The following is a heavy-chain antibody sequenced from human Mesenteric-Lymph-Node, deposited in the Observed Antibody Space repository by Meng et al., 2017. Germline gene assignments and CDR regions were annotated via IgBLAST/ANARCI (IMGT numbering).Heavy chain of an antibody. CDR1: GFTFSDYY. CDR3: ARGVDY. Sequence: GESLKISCAASGFTFSDYYMNWIRQAPGKGLEWVATVTQDANEKYYVDSVKGRFTISRDNAKNSLYLQMNSLRAEDTAIYYCARGVDYWGQGTLVTVSS. CDR2: VTQDANEK. J-gene: IGHJ4*02. V-gene: IGHV3-7*01.